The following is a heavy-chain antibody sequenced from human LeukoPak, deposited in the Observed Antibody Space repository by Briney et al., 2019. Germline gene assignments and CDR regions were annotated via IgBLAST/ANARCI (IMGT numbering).Heavy chain of an antibody. V-gene: IGHV3-53*01. Sequence: PGGSLRLSCAASGFTVSSNYMSWVRQAPGKGLEWVSVIYSGGSTYYADSVKGRFTISRDNSKNTLYLQMNSLRAEDTAVYYCARALQGPRDAFDIWGQETMVTVSS. CDR2: IYSGGST. CDR1: GFTVSSNY. J-gene: IGHJ3*02. CDR3: ARALQGPRDAFDI.